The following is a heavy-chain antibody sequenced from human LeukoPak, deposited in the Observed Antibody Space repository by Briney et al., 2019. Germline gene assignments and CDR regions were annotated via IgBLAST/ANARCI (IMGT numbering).Heavy chain of an antibody. CDR3: AHNPFITMVRGVGSYFDY. CDR2: IYWGDDK. D-gene: IGHD3-10*01. Sequence: GSGPTLVKPTQTLTLTCTFSGVSLSTSGGGVGWIRQPPGKALEWLALIYWGDDKRYSPSLKGRLPISKDPSKNQMVLTMTNMDPVDTATYYCAHNPFITMVRGVGSYFDYWCQGTLVTVSS. CDR1: GVSLSTSGGG. J-gene: IGHJ4*02. V-gene: IGHV2-5*02.